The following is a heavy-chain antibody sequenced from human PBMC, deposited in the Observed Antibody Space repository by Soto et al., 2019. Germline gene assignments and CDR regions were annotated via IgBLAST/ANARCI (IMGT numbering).Heavy chain of an antibody. CDR2: IDPSDSYT. V-gene: IGHV5-10-1*01. Sequence: GESLKISCKGSGYSFTSYWISWVRQMPGKVLEWMGRIDPSDSYTNYSPSFQGHVTISADKSISTAYLQWSSLKASDTAMYYCASSTAFGEAYYYYYGMDVWGQGXTVTVSS. D-gene: IGHD3-10*01. CDR3: ASSTAFGEAYYYYYGMDV. CDR1: GYSFTSYW. J-gene: IGHJ6*02.